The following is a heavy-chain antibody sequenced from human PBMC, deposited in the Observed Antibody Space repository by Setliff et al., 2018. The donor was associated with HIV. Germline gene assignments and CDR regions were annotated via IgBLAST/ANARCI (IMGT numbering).Heavy chain of an antibody. CDR1: GYTFTTYS. D-gene: IGHD6-19*01. V-gene: IGHV1-3*03. CDR2: INVGKGDT. CDR3: ATELFIVVAGHTPTFDY. J-gene: IGHJ4*02. Sequence: ASVKVSCKASGYTFTTYSIHWVRQAPGQSLEWMGWINVGKGDTKYSQELQGRITLTTDTSANTAYMELSGLRSEDTAVYYCATELFIVVAGHTPTFDYWGQGTLVTVSS.